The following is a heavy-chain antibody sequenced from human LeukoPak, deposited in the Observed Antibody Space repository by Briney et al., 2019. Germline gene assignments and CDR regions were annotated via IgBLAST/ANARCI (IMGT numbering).Heavy chain of an antibody. J-gene: IGHJ6*03. CDR2: IKQDGSEK. CDR1: GFTFSSYW. CDR3: ARGPTYYDFWSGYYMFYYYMDV. Sequence: GGSLRLSCAASGFTFSSYWMSWVRQAPGKGLEWVANIKQDGSEKYYVDSVKGRFTISRDNAKNSLYLQMNSLRAEDTAVYYCARGPTYYDFWSGYYMFYYYMDVWGKGTTVTVSS. D-gene: IGHD3-3*01. V-gene: IGHV3-7*01.